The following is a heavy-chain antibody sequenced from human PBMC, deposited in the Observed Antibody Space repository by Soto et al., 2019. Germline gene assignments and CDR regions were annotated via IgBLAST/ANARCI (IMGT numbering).Heavy chain of an antibody. V-gene: IGHV1-2*02. CDR1: GYTFTGYY. CDR2: INPNSGGT. CDR3: AREGSSSSKYFQH. D-gene: IGHD6-6*01. J-gene: IGHJ1*01. Sequence: ASVKVSCKASGYTFTGYYMHWVRPAPGQGLEWMGWINPNSGGTNYAQKFQGRVTMTRDTSISTAYMELYTLTSDDTAMYYCAREGSSSSKYFQHWGQGTLVTVSS.